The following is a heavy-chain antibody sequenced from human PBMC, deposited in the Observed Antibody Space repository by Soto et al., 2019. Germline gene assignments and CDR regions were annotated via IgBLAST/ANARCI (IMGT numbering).Heavy chain of an antibody. V-gene: IGHV3-21*04. CDR3: ARDGVRDSSGYPTRYFQH. CDR2: ISSTTNYI. Sequence: GGSLRLSCAASGFTFTRYSMNWVRQAPGKGLEWVSSISSTTNYIYYGDSMKGRFTISRDNAKNSLYLEMNSLRAEDTAVYYCARDGVRDSSGYPTRYFQHWGQGTLVTVSS. D-gene: IGHD3-22*01. J-gene: IGHJ1*01. CDR1: GFTFTRYS.